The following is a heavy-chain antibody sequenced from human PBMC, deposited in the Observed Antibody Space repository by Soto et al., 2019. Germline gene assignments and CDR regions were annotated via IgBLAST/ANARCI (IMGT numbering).Heavy chain of an antibody. D-gene: IGHD3-22*01. CDR1: GFNFRSYG. V-gene: IGHV3-30*03. J-gene: IGHJ4*02. CDR3: ARDSSYDYDNSGYPYYLDF. Sequence: PGGSLRLSCRASGFNFRSYGMHWVRQTPGKGLEWVSIISYDGSETYYTDSVRGRFTVSRDYSNNTLYLQMNSLRPEDTAVYYWARDSSYDYDNSGYPYYLDFWGQGTVVTVSS. CDR2: ISYDGSET.